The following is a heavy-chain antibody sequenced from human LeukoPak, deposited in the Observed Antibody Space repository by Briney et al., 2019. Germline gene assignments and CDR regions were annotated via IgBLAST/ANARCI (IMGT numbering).Heavy chain of an antibody. J-gene: IGHJ4*02. CDR3: ARSTSGSYGYFDY. Sequence: TGGSLRLSCAASGFTFSTFAMIWVRQPPGKGLEWVSSIFPSGGEIHYADSVRGRFTISRDNSKDTLYLQMNSLRAEDTAVYYCARSTSGSYGYFDYWGQGTLVTVSS. V-gene: IGHV3-23*01. CDR2: IFPSGGEI. D-gene: IGHD1-26*01. CDR1: GFTFSTFA.